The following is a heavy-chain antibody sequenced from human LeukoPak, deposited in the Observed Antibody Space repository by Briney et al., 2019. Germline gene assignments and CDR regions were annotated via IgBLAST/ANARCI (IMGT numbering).Heavy chain of an antibody. V-gene: IGHV3-30*18. CDR1: GFTFSSYG. CDR2: ISYDGSNK. Sequence: GGSLRLSCAASGFTFSSYGMHWVRQAPGKGLEWVAVISYDGSNKYYADSAKGRLTISRDNSKNTLYLQMNSLRAEDTAVYYCAKDVDIVATAKDYWGQGTLVTVSS. D-gene: IGHD5-12*01. CDR3: AKDVDIVATAKDY. J-gene: IGHJ4*02.